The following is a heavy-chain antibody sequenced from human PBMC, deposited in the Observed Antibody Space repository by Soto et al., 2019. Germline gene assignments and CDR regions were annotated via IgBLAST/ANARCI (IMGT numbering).Heavy chain of an antibody. J-gene: IGHJ4*02. CDR2: INHRGST. D-gene: IGHD3-3*01. V-gene: IGHV4-34*01. CDR1: GGSFSGHY. CDR3: ARGGTYYDFWGGDY. Sequence: QVQLQQWGAGLLKSSETLSLTCAVYGGSFSGHYCTWIRQSPGTGLGWIGEINHRGSTNYNPSLKRRVTISGDTSKTQFSVTLSSVTAADTAVYYCARGGTYYDFWGGDYWGQGTLVTVSS.